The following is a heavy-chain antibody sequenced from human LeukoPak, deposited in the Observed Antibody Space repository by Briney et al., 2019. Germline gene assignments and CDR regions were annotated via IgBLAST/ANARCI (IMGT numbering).Heavy chain of an antibody. Sequence: GGSLRLSCAASGFTFSSYGMHWVRQAPGKGLEWVAFIRYDGSNKYYADSVKGRFTISRDNSKNTLYLQMNSLRAEDTAVYYCAGYCSGGSCYSDAFDIWGQGTMVTVSS. CDR2: IRYDGSNK. V-gene: IGHV3-30*02. CDR3: AGYCSGGSCYSDAFDI. D-gene: IGHD2-15*01. CDR1: GFTFSSYG. J-gene: IGHJ3*02.